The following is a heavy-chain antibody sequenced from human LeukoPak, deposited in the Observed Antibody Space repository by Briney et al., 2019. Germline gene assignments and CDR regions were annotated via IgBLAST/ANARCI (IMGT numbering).Heavy chain of an antibody. Sequence: SVKVSCKASGYTFTGYYMHWVRQAPGQGLEWMGGIIPIFGTANYAQKFQGRVTITTDESTSTAYMELSSLRSEDTAVYYCAREAIAFDIWGQGTMVTVSS. V-gene: IGHV1-69*05. CDR2: IIPIFGTA. CDR1: GYTFTGYY. J-gene: IGHJ3*02. D-gene: IGHD5-18*01. CDR3: AREAIAFDI.